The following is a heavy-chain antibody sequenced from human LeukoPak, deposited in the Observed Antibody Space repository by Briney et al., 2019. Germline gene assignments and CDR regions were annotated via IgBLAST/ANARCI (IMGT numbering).Heavy chain of an antibody. CDR3: ARRGGSALDWFQTPVAFDI. J-gene: IGHJ3*02. CDR2: IYPGDSDT. Sequence: GESLKISCKGSGYSFTSYWIGWVRQMPGKGLEWMGIIYPGDSDTRYSPSFQGQVTISADKSISTAYLQWSSLKASDTAMYYCARRGGSALDWFQTPVAFDIWGQGTMVTVSS. V-gene: IGHV5-51*01. D-gene: IGHD3-9*01. CDR1: GYSFTSYW.